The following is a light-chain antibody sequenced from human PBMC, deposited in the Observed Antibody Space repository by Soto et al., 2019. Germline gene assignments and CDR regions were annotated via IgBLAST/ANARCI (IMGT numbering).Light chain of an antibody. V-gene: IGLV1-40*01. CDR3: QSYDSSLSGVV. J-gene: IGLJ2*01. CDR2: GNN. Sequence: QSVLTQPPSVSGAPGQRVTISCTGSSSNIGAGYDVHWYQQLPGTAPKLLIYGNNNRPSGVPDRFSGSKSGTSASLAITGLQAEDAADSYCQSYDSSLSGVVFGGGTKLTVL. CDR1: SSNIGAGYD.